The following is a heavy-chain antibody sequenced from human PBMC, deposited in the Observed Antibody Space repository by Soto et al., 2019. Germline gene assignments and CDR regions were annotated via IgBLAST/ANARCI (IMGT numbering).Heavy chain of an antibody. Sequence: GGSLRLSCAASGFTFSSYGMSWVRQAPGKGLECVSGISNSGGITYHADSVKGRFTISRDNSKNTLYLQMNSLRVEDTAVYYCAKSYGYGYYFDYWGQGMLVTVYS. V-gene: IGHV3-23*01. CDR2: ISNSGGIT. CDR1: GFTFSSYG. J-gene: IGHJ4*02. CDR3: AKSYGYGYYFDY. D-gene: IGHD5-18*01.